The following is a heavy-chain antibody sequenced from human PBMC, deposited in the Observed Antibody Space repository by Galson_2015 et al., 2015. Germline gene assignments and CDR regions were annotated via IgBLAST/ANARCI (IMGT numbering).Heavy chain of an antibody. V-gene: IGHV3-23*01. Sequence: SLRLSCAASGFTFRSYAMSWVRQAPGKGLEWVSAISGSGGSTYYADSVKGRFTISRDNSKNTLYLQMNSLRAEDTAVYYCAKDSGPPSSGPDPPDYWGQGTLVTVSS. D-gene: IGHD6-19*01. CDR2: ISGSGGST. CDR1: GFTFRSYA. J-gene: IGHJ4*02. CDR3: AKDSGPPSSGPDPPDY.